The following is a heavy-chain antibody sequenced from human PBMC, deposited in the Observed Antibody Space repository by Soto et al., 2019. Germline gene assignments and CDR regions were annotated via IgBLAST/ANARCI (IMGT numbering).Heavy chain of an antibody. CDR2: IKSKTGGGTT. CDR1: GFTFSNAW. J-gene: IGHJ4*02. V-gene: IGHV3-15*01. CDR3: TTDPPYCGGDCSHPFDY. Sequence: EVQLVESGGGLVKPGGSLRLSCAASGFTFSNAWMSWVRQAPGKGLEWVGRIKSKTGGGTTAYAAPVKGRFTISRDDSKNTLYLQMNSLKTEDTAVYYCTTDPPYCGGDCSHPFDYWGQGTLDTVSS. D-gene: IGHD2-21*02.